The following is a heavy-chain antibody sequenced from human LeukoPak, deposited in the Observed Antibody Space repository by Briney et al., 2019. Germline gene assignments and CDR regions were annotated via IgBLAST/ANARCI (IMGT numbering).Heavy chain of an antibody. D-gene: IGHD1-7*01. CDR2: ISSSGSTI. CDR3: ARDITGTTSY. CDR1: VFTFSSYE. Sequence: GGSLRLSCAASVFTFSSYEMNWVRQAPGKGLEWVSYISSSGSTIYYADSVKGRFTISRDNAKNSLYLQMNSLRAEDTAVYYCARDITGTTSYWGQGTLVTVSS. J-gene: IGHJ4*02. V-gene: IGHV3-48*03.